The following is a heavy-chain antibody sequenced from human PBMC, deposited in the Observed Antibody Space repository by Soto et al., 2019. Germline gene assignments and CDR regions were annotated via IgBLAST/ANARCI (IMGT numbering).Heavy chain of an antibody. CDR3: ARAGSRYDYIWGSYGGEGNNWFDP. CDR1: GFTFSSYS. V-gene: IGHV3-21*01. J-gene: IGHJ5*02. Sequence: GGSLRLSCAASGFTFSSYSMNWVRQAPGKGLEWVSSISSSSSYIYYADSVKGRFTISRDNAKNSLYLQMNSLRAEDTAVYYCARAGSRYDYIWGSYGGEGNNWFDPWGQGTLVTVSS. D-gene: IGHD3-16*01. CDR2: ISSSSSYI.